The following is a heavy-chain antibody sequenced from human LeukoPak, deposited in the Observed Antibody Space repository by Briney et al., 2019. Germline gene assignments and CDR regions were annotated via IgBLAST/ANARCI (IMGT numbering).Heavy chain of an antibody. CDR2: FDPEDGET. CDR3: ATGFGDCGGDCSLDP. D-gene: IGHD2-21*01. J-gene: IGHJ5*02. V-gene: IGHV1-24*01. CDR1: GYTLTELS. Sequence: ASVKVSCKVSGYTLTELSMHWVRQAPGKGLEWMGGFDPEDGETIYAQKFQGRVTMTEDTSTDTAYMELSSLRSEDTAVYYCATGFGDCGGDCSLDPWGQGTLVTVSS.